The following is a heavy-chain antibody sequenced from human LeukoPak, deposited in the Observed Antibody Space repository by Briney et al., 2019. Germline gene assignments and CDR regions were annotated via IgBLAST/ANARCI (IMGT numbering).Heavy chain of an antibody. CDR2: IKYDETEK. CDR1: GFSFSTYW. J-gene: IGHJ4*02. Sequence: SGGSLRLSCAASGFSFSTYWMTWARQAPGKGLEWVANIKYDETEKNYVDSVKGRFTISRDNDKSSLDLQMDSLRVDDTAEYYCVKGGHLDNWGQGALVTVSS. CDR3: VKGGHLDN. V-gene: IGHV3-7*01.